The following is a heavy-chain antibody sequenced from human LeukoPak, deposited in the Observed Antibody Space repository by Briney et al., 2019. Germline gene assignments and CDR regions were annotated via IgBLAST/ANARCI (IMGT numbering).Heavy chain of an antibody. CDR3: ARGAIPFYYYYMDV. CDR2: ISTFNGNA. V-gene: IGHV1-18*01. J-gene: IGHJ6*03. D-gene: IGHD2-21*01. Sequence: ASVKVPCKASGYTFTSYGISWVRQAPGQGLEWMGWISTFNGNANYAQNLQGRITMTTDTSTSTAYMELRSLRSDDTAVYYCARGAIPFYYYYMDVWGKGTAVTIS. CDR1: GYTFTSYG.